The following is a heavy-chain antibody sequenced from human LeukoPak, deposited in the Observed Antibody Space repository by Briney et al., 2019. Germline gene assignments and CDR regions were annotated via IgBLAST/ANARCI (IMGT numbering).Heavy chain of an antibody. V-gene: IGHV4-59*01. CDR1: GGSINNYY. CDR3: ARGGDYGDLRYFDY. D-gene: IGHD4-17*01. CDR2: IYYRGST. J-gene: IGHJ4*02. Sequence: SETLSLTCTVSGGSINNYYWSWIRQPPGKGLEWIGYIYYRGSTNYNPSLKSRVTFSVDTSKSQFSLKLNSVTAADTAVYYCARGGDYGDLRYFDYWGQGTLVTVSS.